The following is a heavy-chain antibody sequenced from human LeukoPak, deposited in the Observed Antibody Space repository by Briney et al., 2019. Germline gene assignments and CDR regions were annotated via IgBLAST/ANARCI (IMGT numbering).Heavy chain of an antibody. CDR2: ISSSSSYI. V-gene: IGHV3-21*01. CDR3: ARDPLRGYSYGQGDAFDI. D-gene: IGHD5-18*01. J-gene: IGHJ3*02. Sequence: PGGSLRLSCAASGFTFSSYSMNWVRQAPGKGLEWVSSISSSSSYIYYADSVKGRFTISRDNAKNSLYLQMNSLRAEDTAVYYCARDPLRGYSYGQGDAFDIWGQGTMVTASS. CDR1: GFTFSSYS.